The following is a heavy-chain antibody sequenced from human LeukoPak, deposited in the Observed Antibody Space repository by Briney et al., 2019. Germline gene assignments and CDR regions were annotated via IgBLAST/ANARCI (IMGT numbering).Heavy chain of an antibody. Sequence: GGSLRLSCAASGFTFSSYAMHWVRQAPGKGLQWVANIKTDGSEKYYVDSVKGRFTISRDNAKNSLYLQMNSLRAEDTAVYYCATYSSLDRREFQYWGQGTLLTVSS. CDR1: GFTFSSYA. V-gene: IGHV3-7*01. J-gene: IGHJ1*01. CDR3: ATYSSLDRREFQY. D-gene: IGHD3-22*01. CDR2: IKTDGSEK.